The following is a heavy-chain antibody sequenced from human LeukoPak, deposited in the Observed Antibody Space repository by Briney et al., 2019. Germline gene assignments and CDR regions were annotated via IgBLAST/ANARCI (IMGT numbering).Heavy chain of an antibody. CDR3: VSFYETY. D-gene: IGHD5/OR15-5a*01. J-gene: IGHJ4*02. CDR1: GNYW. CDR2: INSDGSWT. Sequence: PGGSLRLSCAASGNYWMNWFRQAPGKGLGWVSHINSDGSWTSYADSVKGRFTISKDNAKNTVYLQMNSLRAEDTAVYYCVSFYETYWGRGTLVTVSS. V-gene: IGHV3-74*01.